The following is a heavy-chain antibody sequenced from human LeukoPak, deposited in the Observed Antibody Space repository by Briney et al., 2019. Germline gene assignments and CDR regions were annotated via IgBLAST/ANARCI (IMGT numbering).Heavy chain of an antibody. CDR3: ARGQIDLLRNYFDS. CDR1: GFIVSHKY. Sequence: QPGGPLRLSCAASGFIVSHKYMAWVRQAPGKGLEWLSIIYAGGNSVSADSVKGRFIISRDNSRNTVHLQMNSLRDDDTAVYYCARGQIDLLRNYFDSWGPGTLVAVSS. J-gene: IGHJ4*02. D-gene: IGHD3-22*01. V-gene: IGHV3-66*01. CDR2: IYAGGNS.